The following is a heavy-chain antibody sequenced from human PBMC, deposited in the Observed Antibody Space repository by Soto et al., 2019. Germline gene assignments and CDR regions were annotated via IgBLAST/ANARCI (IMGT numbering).Heavy chain of an antibody. Sequence: PXGSLRLSCSAAGFTFSDYYMSWIRQAPGKGLEWVSYITSSGSSIYYADSVKGRFTISRDNAKNSLYLQMNSLRAEDTAVYYCARDKGQLVPADGYWGQGPLVTVSS. V-gene: IGHV3-11*01. D-gene: IGHD6-6*01. CDR3: ARDKGQLVPADGY. CDR2: ITSSGSSI. J-gene: IGHJ4*02. CDR1: GFTFSDYY.